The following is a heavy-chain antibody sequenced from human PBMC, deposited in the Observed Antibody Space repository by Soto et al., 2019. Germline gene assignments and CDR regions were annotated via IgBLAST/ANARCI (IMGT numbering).Heavy chain of an antibody. D-gene: IGHD4-17*01. J-gene: IGHJ4*02. CDR1: GGTFSSYA. V-gene: IGHV1-69*06. Sequence: QVQLVQSGAEVKKPGSSVKVSCKASGGTFSSYAISWVRQAPGQGLEWMGGIIPIFGTANYAQKIQGRVTITADKSTSTAYMELSSLRSEDTAVYYCAREMTTVTQKYYFDYWGQGTLVTVSS. CDR3: AREMTTVTQKYYFDY. CDR2: IIPIFGTA.